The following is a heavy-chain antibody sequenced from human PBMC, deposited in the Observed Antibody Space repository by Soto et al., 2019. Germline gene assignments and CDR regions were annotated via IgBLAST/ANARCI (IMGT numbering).Heavy chain of an antibody. CDR3: AKVCRGGSCYDAFDI. Sequence: QVQLVESGGGVVQPGRSLRLSCAASGFTFSSYGMHWVRQAPGQGLEWVAVISYDGSNKYYADSVKGRFTISRDNSKNTLYLQMNSLRAEDTAVYYCAKVCRGGSCYDAFDIWGQGTMVTVSS. J-gene: IGHJ3*02. CDR1: GFTFSSYG. V-gene: IGHV3-30*18. CDR2: ISYDGSNK. D-gene: IGHD2-15*01.